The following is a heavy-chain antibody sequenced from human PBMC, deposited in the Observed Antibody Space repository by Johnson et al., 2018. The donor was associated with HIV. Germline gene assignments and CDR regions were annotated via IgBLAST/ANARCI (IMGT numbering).Heavy chain of an antibody. CDR2: IYSGGTA. J-gene: IGHJ3*01. CDR1: GFTVSRSY. Sequence: VQLVESGGGLVQPGGSLRLSCAASGFTVSRSYMSWVRQAPGEGLEWVSVIYSGGTAYYANSVKGRFTISRDNSKNTLYLQMSSLRAEDTALYYCTNAGVAGQEALLFWGQGTMVTVSS. CDR3: TNAGVAGQEALLF. D-gene: IGHD3-3*01. V-gene: IGHV3-66*02.